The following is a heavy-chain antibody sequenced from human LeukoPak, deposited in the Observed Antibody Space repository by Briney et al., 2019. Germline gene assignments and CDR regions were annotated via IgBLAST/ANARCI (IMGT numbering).Heavy chain of an antibody. V-gene: IGHV1-8*03. D-gene: IGHD3-22*01. CDR1: GYTFTSYD. CDR2: MNPNSGNT. J-gene: IGHJ4*02. CDR3: AREYYDSSGYYPWDY. Sequence: ASVKVSCKASGYTFTSYDINWVRQATGQGLEWMGWMNPNSGNTGYAQKFQGRVTITRNTSISTAYMELSSLRSEDTAVYYCAREYYDSSGYYPWDYWGQGTLVTVSS.